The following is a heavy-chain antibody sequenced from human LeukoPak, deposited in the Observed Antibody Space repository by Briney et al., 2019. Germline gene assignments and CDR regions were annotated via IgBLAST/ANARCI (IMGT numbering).Heavy chain of an antibody. J-gene: IGHJ6*02. CDR2: IGDSGGST. CDR3: AKSPHSGNCGFVMDV. V-gene: IGHV3-23*01. CDR1: GFTFSNYA. D-gene: IGHD1-26*01. Sequence: PGGSLRLSCAASGFTFSNYAMSWARQVPGKGLEWVSGIGDSGGSTYYADSVKGRFTISRDNSKNTLYLHMNSLRAEDTAIYYCAKSPHSGNCGFVMDVWGQGTTVTVFS.